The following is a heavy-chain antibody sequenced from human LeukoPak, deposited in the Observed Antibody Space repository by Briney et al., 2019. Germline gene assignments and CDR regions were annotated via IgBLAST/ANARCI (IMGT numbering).Heavy chain of an antibody. CDR1: GGSISSGGYS. CDR2: MYNGGST. J-gene: IGHJ4*02. V-gene: IGHV4-30-2*01. Sequence: SQTLSLTCAVSGGSISSGGYSWNWIRQPPGKGLEWIGYMYNGGSTYYNPTLKSRVTISVDTSKNQFSLRLNSVTAADTAVYYCARGAQGFDYWGQGTLVTVSS. CDR3: ARGAQGFDY.